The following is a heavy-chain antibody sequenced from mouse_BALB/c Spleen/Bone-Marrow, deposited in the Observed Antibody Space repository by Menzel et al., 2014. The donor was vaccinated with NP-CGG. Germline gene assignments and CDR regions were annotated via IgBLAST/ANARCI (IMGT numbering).Heavy chain of an antibody. CDR2: INPDSNTI. Sequence: EAGGVDFSSYWMSWVRQAPGKGLEWIGEINPDSNTINYTPSLKDKFIISRDNAKNTLYLQISKVRSEDTALYYCARIGYYGWFAYWGQGTLVTVSA. CDR3: ARIGYYGWFAY. D-gene: IGHD2-3*01. V-gene: IGHV4-1*02. CDR1: GVDFSSYW. J-gene: IGHJ3*01.